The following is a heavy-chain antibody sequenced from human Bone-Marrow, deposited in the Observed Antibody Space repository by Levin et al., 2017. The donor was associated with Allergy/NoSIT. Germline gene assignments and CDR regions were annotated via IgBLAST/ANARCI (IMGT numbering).Heavy chain of an antibody. D-gene: IGHD1-26*01. CDR3: AKRDLVGATRFDY. J-gene: IGHJ4*02. CDR1: GGSISSSNW. CDR2: IYHSGST. Sequence: SETLSLTCAVSGGSISSSNWWSWVRQPPGKGLEWIGEIYHSGSTNYNPSLKSRVTISVDKSKNQFSLKLSSVTAADTAVYYCAKRDLVGATRFDYWGQGTLVTVSS. V-gene: IGHV4-4*02.